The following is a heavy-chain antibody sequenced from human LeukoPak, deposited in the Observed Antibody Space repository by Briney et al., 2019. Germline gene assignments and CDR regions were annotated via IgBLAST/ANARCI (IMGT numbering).Heavy chain of an antibody. CDR2: IKQDGSEK. Sequence: GGSLRLSCAASGLTFSSYWMSWVRQAPGKGLEWVANIKQDGSEKYYVDSVKGRSTISRDNAKNSLYLQMNSLRAEDTAVYYCARLKQQLVRLLSRDTTYYYYYYMDVWGKGTTVTVSS. V-gene: IGHV3-7*01. J-gene: IGHJ6*03. D-gene: IGHD6-13*01. CDR3: ARLKQQLVRLLSRDTTYYYYYYMDV. CDR1: GLTFSSYW.